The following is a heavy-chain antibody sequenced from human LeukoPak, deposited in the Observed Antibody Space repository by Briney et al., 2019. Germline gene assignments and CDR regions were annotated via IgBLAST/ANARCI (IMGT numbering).Heavy chain of an antibody. Sequence: PSETLSLTCAVYGVSFSGYYWSWIRQPPGKGLEWIGEINHSGSTNYNPSLKSRVTISVDTSKNQFSLKLSSVTAADTAVYYCARGGYVWGSYRYPFDYWGQGTLVTVSS. CDR2: INHSGST. CDR3: ARGGYVWGSYRYPFDY. V-gene: IGHV4-34*01. J-gene: IGHJ4*02. D-gene: IGHD3-16*02. CDR1: GVSFSGYY.